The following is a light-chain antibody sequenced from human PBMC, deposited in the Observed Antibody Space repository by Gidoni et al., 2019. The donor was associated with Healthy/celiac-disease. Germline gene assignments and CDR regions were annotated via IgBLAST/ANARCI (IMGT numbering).Light chain of an antibody. CDR1: QGISSY. V-gene: IGKV1-9*01. Sequence: DIQLTQSPSFLSASVGDRVTITCRASQGISSYLAWYQQKPGKAPKLLIYAASTLQSGVPSRFSGSGSGTEFTLTISSLQPEDFATYYCQQLNSYLTFGPXTKVDIK. CDR3: QQLNSYLT. CDR2: AAS. J-gene: IGKJ3*01.